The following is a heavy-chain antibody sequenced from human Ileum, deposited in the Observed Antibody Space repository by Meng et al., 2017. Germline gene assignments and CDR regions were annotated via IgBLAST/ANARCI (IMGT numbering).Heavy chain of an antibody. CDR1: GASSGNCKG. CDR3: ARERIRELGLFDS. J-gene: IGHJ4*02. Sequence: GTVHGQVQPSGTLPCASAGPGASSGNCKGVSWDRQPPGKGLEWIGEISNSGKTVYSPSLKSRVRISLDKSNNQFSLTLNSVTAADTAMYYCARERIRELGLFDSWGQGTLVTVSS. D-gene: IGHD3-10*01. V-gene: IGHV4-4*02. CDR2: ISNSGKT.